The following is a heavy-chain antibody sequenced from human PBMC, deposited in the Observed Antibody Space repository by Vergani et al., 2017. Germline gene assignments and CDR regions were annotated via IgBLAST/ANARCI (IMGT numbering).Heavy chain of an antibody. CDR3: ARGEYYYDSIGYYLRYFDY. J-gene: IGHJ4*02. CDR2: INPNSGGT. CDR1: GYTFTSYG. V-gene: IGHV1-2*04. D-gene: IGHD3-22*01. Sequence: QVQLVQSGAEVKKPGASVKVSCKASGYTFTSYGISWVRQAPGQGLEWMGWINPNSGGTNYAQKFPGWGTMTRDTSISTAYMELSRLRSDDTAVYYCARGEYYYDSIGYYLRYFDYWGQGTLVTVSA.